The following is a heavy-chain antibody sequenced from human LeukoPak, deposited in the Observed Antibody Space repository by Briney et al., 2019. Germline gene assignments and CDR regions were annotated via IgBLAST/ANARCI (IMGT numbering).Heavy chain of an antibody. V-gene: IGHV3-23*01. CDR3: AKGTHSSIAAPYGMDV. Sequence: GGSLRLSCAASGFAFSSYAMNWVRQAPGKGLEWVSGISGSGGSTYYADSVKGRFTISRDNSKNTLYLQMNSLRAEDTAVYYCAKGTHSSIAAPYGMDVWGQGTTVTVSS. CDR2: ISGSGGST. CDR1: GFAFSSYA. J-gene: IGHJ6*02. D-gene: IGHD6-6*01.